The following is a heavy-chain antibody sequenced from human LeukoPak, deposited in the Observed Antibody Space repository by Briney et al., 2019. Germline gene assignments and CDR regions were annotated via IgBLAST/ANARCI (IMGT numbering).Heavy chain of an antibody. D-gene: IGHD5-18*01. J-gene: IGHJ6*02. CDR1: GGTFSSSA. CDR3: ARDQGLTAPPPYGLDV. Sequence: SVKVSCKTSGGTFSSSAITWVRQAPGQGLEWMGRIIPVLNITRYTQKFQGRVTITADTSTSTVYTELSSLRSEETAVYYCARDQGLTAPPPYGLDVWGQGTTVIVSS. V-gene: IGHV1-69*04. CDR2: IIPVLNIT.